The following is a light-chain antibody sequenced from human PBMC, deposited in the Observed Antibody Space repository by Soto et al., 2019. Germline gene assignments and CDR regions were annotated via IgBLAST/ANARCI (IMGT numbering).Light chain of an antibody. V-gene: IGKV3-15*01. Sequence: LTQSPATLSVSPGERATLSCRASQRVSSNLAWYQQTPGRAPRLLIYGVSVRATGIPARFSGSGSGTEFTLTISSLQSEDFALYYCQLYNKWPPGLTFGGGTKVDIK. CDR3: QLYNKWPPGLT. CDR2: GVS. CDR1: QRVSSN. J-gene: IGKJ4*01.